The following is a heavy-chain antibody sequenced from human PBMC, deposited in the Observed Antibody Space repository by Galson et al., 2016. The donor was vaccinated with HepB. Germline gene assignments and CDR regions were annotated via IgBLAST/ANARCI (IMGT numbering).Heavy chain of an antibody. J-gene: IGHJ4*02. CDR1: GFTWMS. CDR3: ARDPIRGPPDYFDY. D-gene: IGHD1-14*01. CDR2: ISYTGTIK. V-gene: IGHV3-30*03. Sequence: SLRLSCADSGFTWMSWIRQAPGKGLEWVAVISYTGTIKYYAPSVKGRFTLSRDDAKNAVYLQMDSLKPEDTAVYYCARDPIRGPPDYFDYWGQGTLVTVSS.